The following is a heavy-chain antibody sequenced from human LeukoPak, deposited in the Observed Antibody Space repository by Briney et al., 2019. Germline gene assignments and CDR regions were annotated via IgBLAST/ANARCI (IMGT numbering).Heavy chain of an antibody. CDR1: GFTFSDYY. J-gene: IGHJ4*02. Sequence: PGGSLRLSCAASGFTFSDYYMSWIRQAPGKGLEWVSYISTSGRYTNYTDSVKGRFTISRDNAKNSLFLQMNSLRAEDTAVYYCARDPDSSGYSNWGQGTLVTVSS. CDR3: ARDPDSSGYSN. CDR2: ISTSGRYT. V-gene: IGHV3-11*06. D-gene: IGHD3-22*01.